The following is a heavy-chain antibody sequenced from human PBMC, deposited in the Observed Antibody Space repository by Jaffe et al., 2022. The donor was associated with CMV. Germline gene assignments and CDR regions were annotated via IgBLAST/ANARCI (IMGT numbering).Heavy chain of an antibody. Sequence: QVQLVQSGAEVKKPGASVKVSCKASGYTFTSYDINWVRQATGQGLEWMGWMNPNSGNTGYAQKFQGRVTMTRNTSISTAYMELSSLRSEDTAVYYCFVWLVRDYYYYGMDVWGQGTTVTVSS. CDR2: MNPNSGNT. V-gene: IGHV1-8*01. D-gene: IGHD6-19*01. J-gene: IGHJ6*02. CDR3: FVWLVRDYYYYGMDV. CDR1: GYTFTSYD.